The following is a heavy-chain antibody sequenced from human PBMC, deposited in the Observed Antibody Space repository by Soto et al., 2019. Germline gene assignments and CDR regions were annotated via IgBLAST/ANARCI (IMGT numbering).Heavy chain of an antibody. CDR2: INTYNGMT. CDR1: GYTFINYH. V-gene: IGHV1-18*01. J-gene: IGHJ4*02. CDR3: AKSRRGEMATD. D-gene: IGHD5-12*01. Sequence: QVQLVQSGGEVKKPGASVTVSCKASGYTFINYHITWVRQAPGQGLEWMAWINTYNGMTDYAQKFQGRVTMTRDTSTSTVYMELRNLGSDDTAVYFCAKSRRGEMATDWGQGTLVTVSS.